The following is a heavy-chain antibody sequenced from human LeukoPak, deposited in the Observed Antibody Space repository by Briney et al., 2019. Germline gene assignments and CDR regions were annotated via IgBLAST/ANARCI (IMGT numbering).Heavy chain of an antibody. Sequence: SQTLSLTCAVSGGSISSGGYSWSWIRQPPGKGLEWIGYIYHSGSTYYNPSLKSRVTISVDTSKNQFSLKLSSVTAADTAVYFCARGGPSCSTTTCLITWGQGALVTVSS. J-gene: IGHJ5*02. CDR2: IYHSGST. CDR1: GGSISSGGYS. V-gene: IGHV4-30-2*01. CDR3: ARGGPSCSTTTCLIT. D-gene: IGHD2-2*01.